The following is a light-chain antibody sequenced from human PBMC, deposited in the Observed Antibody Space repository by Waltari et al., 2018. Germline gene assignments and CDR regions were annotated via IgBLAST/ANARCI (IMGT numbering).Light chain of an antibody. Sequence: SYVLTQPPSVSVAPGKTARIACGGDHIGSKGVHWYQQKSGQAPILIIYYDSARPSGIPERFSGSNSGNTATLTISRVEASDEADYYCHVWDRSNGQYVFGPGTKVTVL. J-gene: IGLJ1*01. CDR2: YDS. V-gene: IGLV3-21*04. CDR3: HVWDRSNGQYV. CDR1: HIGSKG.